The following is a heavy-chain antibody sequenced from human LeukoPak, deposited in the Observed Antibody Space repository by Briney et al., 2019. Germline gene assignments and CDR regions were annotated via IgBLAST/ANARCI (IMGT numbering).Heavy chain of an antibody. CDR1: GFTFSTYS. CDR3: ARDHTPNYYDSSGLDY. V-gene: IGHV3-21*01. CDR2: ISISSNYI. D-gene: IGHD3-22*01. Sequence: PGGSLRLSCAASGFTFSTYSMNWVRQAPGKGLEWVSSISISSNYIYYADSVEGRFTISRDNAKNSLYLQMNSLRAEDTAVYYCARDHTPNYYDSSGLDYWGQGTLVTVSS. J-gene: IGHJ4*02.